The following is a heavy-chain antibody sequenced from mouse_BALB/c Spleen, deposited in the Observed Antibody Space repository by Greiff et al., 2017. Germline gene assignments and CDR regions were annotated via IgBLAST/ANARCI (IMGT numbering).Heavy chain of an antibody. CDR3: ARGNYDRGDYYAMDY. CDR2: ISSGGSYP. J-gene: IGHJ4*01. D-gene: IGHD2-4*01. V-gene: IGHV5-9-4*01. Sequence: EVKLVESGGGLVKPGGSLKLSCAASGFTFSSYAMSWVRQSPEKRLEWVAEISSGGSYPYYPDTVTGRFTISRDNAKNTLYLEMSSLRSEDTAMYYCARGNYDRGDYYAMDYWGQGTSVTVSS. CDR1: GFTFSSYA.